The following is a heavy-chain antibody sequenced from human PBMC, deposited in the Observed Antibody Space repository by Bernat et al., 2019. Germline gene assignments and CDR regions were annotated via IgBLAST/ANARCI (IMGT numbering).Heavy chain of an antibody. CDR3: ARDGGGRGYDYDYYYGMDV. J-gene: IGHJ6*02. D-gene: IGHD5-12*01. Sequence: QVQLQESGPGLVKPSQTLSLTCTVSGGSISSGGYYWSWIRQHPGKGLEWIGSIYYSGSTYYNPSLKSRVTISVDTTKNQFSLKLSSVTAADTAVYYCARDGGGRGYDYDYYYGMDVWGQGTTVTVSS. CDR1: GGSISSGGYY. V-gene: IGHV4-31*03. CDR2: IYYSGST.